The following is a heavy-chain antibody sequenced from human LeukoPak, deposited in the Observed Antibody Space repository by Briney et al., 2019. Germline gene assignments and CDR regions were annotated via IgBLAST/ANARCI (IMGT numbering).Heavy chain of an antibody. J-gene: IGHJ3*02. Sequence: GGSLRLSCAASRFTLSSYAMSWVRQAPGKGLEWVSGISGSGGSTYYADSVKGRFTISRDDSKNTLYLQMNSLRAEDTAVYYCAKDRSITTPGDAFDIWGQGTMVTVSS. CDR1: RFTLSSYA. CDR3: AKDRSITTPGDAFDI. CDR2: ISGSGGST. D-gene: IGHD4-11*01. V-gene: IGHV3-23*01.